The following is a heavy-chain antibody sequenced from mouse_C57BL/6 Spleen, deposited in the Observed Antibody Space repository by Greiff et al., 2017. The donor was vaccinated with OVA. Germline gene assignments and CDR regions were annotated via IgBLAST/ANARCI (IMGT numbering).Heavy chain of an antibody. J-gene: IGHJ1*03. V-gene: IGHV1-18*01. CDR3: ARLLRYFDV. CDR1: GYTFTDYN. CDR2: INPNNGGT. Sequence: VQLQQSGPELVKPGASVTIPCKASGYTFTDYNMDWVKQSHGKSLEWIGDINPNNGGTIYNQKFKGKATLTVDKSSSTAYMELRSLTSEDTAVYYCARLLRYFDVWGTGTTVTVSS. D-gene: IGHD1-1*01.